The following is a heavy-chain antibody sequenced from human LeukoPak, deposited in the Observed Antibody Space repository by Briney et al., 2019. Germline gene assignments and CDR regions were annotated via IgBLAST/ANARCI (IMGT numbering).Heavy chain of an antibody. CDR1: GYSISSGYY. D-gene: IGHD4-11*01. V-gene: IGHV4-38-2*02. CDR3: ASTDYTLYYYYYMDV. Sequence: SETLSLTCTVSGYSISSGYYWGWIRQPPGKGLEWIGSIYHSGSTYYNPSLKSRVTISVDTSKNQFSLKLSSVTAADTAVYYCASTDYTLYYYYYMDVWGKGTTVTVSS. CDR2: IYHSGST. J-gene: IGHJ6*03.